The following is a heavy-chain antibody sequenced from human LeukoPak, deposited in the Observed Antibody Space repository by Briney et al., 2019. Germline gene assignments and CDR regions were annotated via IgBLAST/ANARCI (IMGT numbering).Heavy chain of an antibody. V-gene: IGHV3-33*01. Sequence: PGVSLRLSCAASGFTFSSYGMHWVGRPPGKCLEWVAVIWDDGSNKYYADSVKGRFTISRDNSKNTLYLQMNSLRAEDTAVYYCARGGGQQQGYFDYWGQGTLVTVYS. CDR2: IWDDGSNK. CDR1: GFTFSSYG. J-gene: IGHJ4*02. CDR3: ARGGGQQQGYFDY. D-gene: IGHD6-13*01.